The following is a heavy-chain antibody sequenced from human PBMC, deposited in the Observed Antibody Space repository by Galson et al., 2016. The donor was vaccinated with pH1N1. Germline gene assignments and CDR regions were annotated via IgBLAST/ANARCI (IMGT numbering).Heavy chain of an antibody. J-gene: IGHJ4*02. D-gene: IGHD1-26*01. CDR1: GGSISSSSYY. CDR2: IYYSGST. CDR3: ARLARGERLFSFDY. V-gene: IGHV4-39*01. Sequence: ETLSLTCTVSGGSISSSSYYWGWIRQPPGKGLEWIGSIYYSGSTYYNPSLKSRVTISVDTSRNQFSLKLSSVTAADTAVYYCARLARGERLFSFDYGGQGTLVTVSS.